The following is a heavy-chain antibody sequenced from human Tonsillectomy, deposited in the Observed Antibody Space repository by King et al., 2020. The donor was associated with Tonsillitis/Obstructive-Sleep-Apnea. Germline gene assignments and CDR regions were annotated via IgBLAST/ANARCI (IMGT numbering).Heavy chain of an antibody. J-gene: IGHJ5*02. CDR2: ISAHNGDT. D-gene: IGHD1-26*01. CDR1: GYTFSSYG. V-gene: IGHV1-18*01. Sequence: QLVQSGPEVKKPGASVKVSCKASGYTFSSYGIIWVRQAPGQGLEWMGWISAHNGDTNYAQNFQGTVTMTTDSPTSTAYMELRSLRSDDTAVYYCARVSAFAWELLPVDPWGQGTLVAVSS. CDR3: ARVSAFAWELLPVDP.